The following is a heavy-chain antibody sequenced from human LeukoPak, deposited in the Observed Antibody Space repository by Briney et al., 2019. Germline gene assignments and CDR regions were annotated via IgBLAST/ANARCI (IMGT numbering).Heavy chain of an antibody. J-gene: IGHJ5*02. V-gene: IGHV4-30-4*01. Sequence: SETLSLTCTVSGGSISSGDYYWSWIRQPPGKGLEWIGYIYYSGSTYYNPSLKSRVTISVDTSKNQFSLKLSSVTAADTAVYYCARVRSLWLATRNWFDPWGQGTLVTVSS. CDR2: IYYSGST. D-gene: IGHD6-19*01. CDR1: GGSISSGDYY. CDR3: ARVRSLWLATRNWFDP.